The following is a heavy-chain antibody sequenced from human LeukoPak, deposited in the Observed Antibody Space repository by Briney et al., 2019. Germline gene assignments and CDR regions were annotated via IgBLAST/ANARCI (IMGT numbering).Heavy chain of an antibody. D-gene: IGHD3-10*01. Sequence: GESLKISCKGSGYKFNAYWISWVRQMPGKGLEWMGRIDPSDSYTNYSPSFQGHVTISADKSISTAYLQWSSLKASDTAMYYCARHGSGSLDYWGQGTLVTVSS. CDR2: IDPSDSYT. J-gene: IGHJ4*02. V-gene: IGHV5-10-1*01. CDR3: ARHGSGSLDY. CDR1: GYKFNAYW.